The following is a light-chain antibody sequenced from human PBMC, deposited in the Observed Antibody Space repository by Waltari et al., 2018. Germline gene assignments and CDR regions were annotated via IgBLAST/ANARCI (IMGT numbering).Light chain of an antibody. Sequence: SYALTQPVSVSVALGQTARVTCGGNNIGSKNVHWYQQRPGQAPVLVIYSDAIRPSGIPERFSGSNSGNTATLTINRAQAGDEADYYCQVWDSSTYVFGTGTKVTVL. CDR3: QVWDSSTYV. CDR2: SDA. V-gene: IGLV3-9*01. J-gene: IGLJ1*01. CDR1: NIGSKN.